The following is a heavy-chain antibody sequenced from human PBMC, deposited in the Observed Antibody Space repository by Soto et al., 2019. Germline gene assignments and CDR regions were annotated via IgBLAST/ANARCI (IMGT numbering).Heavy chain of an antibody. J-gene: IGHJ4*02. Sequence: QLQLQESGPGLVKPSETLSLTCTVSGGSISSSYYWGWIRQPPGKGLEWIGSIYYSGSTYYNPSLKSRVTISGDTAKNQFSLKLSSVTAADTAVYYCATLWFGESPYWGQGTLVTVSS. D-gene: IGHD3-10*01. V-gene: IGHV4-39*01. CDR1: GGSISSSYY. CDR3: ATLWFGESPY. CDR2: IYYSGST.